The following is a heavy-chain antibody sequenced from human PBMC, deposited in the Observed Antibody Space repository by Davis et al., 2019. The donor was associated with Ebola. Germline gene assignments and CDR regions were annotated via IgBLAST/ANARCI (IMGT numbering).Heavy chain of an antibody. Sequence: GESLKISCVAFGFTFSNNAMSWVRQAPGKGLEWVSSFSGSGDNRYYADSVRGRFIISRENSKNTLYLQMNSLRAEDTAVYYCAKDLGRTWMATIGGSFDYWGQGTLVTVSS. CDR3: AKDLGRTWMATIGGSFDY. J-gene: IGHJ4*02. CDR1: GFTFSNNA. CDR2: FSGSGDNR. D-gene: IGHD5-24*01. V-gene: IGHV3-23*01.